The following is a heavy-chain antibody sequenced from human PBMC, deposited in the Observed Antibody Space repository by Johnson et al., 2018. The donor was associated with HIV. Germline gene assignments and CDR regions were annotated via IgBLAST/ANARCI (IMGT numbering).Heavy chain of an antibody. CDR1: GFNFRDYY. D-gene: IGHD3-10*01. Sequence: VQLVESGGGLVKPGGSLRLSCAASGFNFRDYYMNWIRQAPGKGLEWLSYISRNGGSTFDANSVKGRFTISRDNSKTTLYLQLGSLRAEDTAVYYCSTMVQGDPVAFDIWGQGTMVTVSS. J-gene: IGHJ3*02. CDR3: STMVQGDPVAFDI. CDR2: ISRNGGST. V-gene: IGHV3-64*01.